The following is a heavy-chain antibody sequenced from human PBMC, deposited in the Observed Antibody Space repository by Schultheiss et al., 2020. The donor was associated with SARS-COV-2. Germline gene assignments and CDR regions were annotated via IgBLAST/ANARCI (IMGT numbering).Heavy chain of an antibody. J-gene: IGHJ4*02. V-gene: IGHV4-34*01. CDR3: AREGDSMTTVTTYGY. Sequence: SETLSLTCAVYGGSFSGYYWSWIRQPPGKGLEWIGSIYHSGSAYYNPSLTSRVTISVDRSNNQFSLKLSSVTAADTAVYYCAREGDSMTTVTTYGYWGQGTLVTVSS. D-gene: IGHD4-17*01. CDR1: GGSFSGYY. CDR2: IYHSGSA.